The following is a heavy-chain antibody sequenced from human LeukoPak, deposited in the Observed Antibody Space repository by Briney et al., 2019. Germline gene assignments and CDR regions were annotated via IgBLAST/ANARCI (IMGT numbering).Heavy chain of an antibody. CDR2: IRYDGSNK. Sequence: PGGSLRLSCAASGFTFSSYGMHWVRQAPGKGLEWVAFIRYDGSNKYYADSVKGRFTISRDNSKNTLYLQMNSLRAEDTAVYYCAKGGRSGWYEYFKHWGQGTLVTVSS. CDR3: AKGGRSGWYEYFKH. V-gene: IGHV3-30*02. J-gene: IGHJ1*01. D-gene: IGHD6-19*01. CDR1: GFTFSSYG.